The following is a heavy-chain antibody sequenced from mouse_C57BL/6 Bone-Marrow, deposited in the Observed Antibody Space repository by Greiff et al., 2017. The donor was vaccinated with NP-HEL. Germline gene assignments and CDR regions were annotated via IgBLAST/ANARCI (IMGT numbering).Heavy chain of an antibody. Sequence: VQLQQSGTVLARPGASVKMSCKTSGYTFTSYWMHWVKQRPGQGLEWIGAIYPGNSDTSYNQKFKGKAKLTAVTSASTAYMELSSLTNEDSAVYYCTTHYYALSYEDYFDYWGQGTTLTVSS. V-gene: IGHV1-5*01. D-gene: IGHD1-2*01. CDR1: GYTFTSYW. J-gene: IGHJ2*01. CDR2: IYPGNSDT. CDR3: TTHYYALSYEDYFDY.